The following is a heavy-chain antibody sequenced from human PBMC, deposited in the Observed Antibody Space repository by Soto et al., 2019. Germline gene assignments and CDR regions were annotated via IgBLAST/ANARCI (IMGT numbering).Heavy chain of an antibody. V-gene: IGHV1-69*06. D-gene: IGHD3-3*01. Sequence: QVELVQSGAEVKKPGSSVKVSCQASEDTFRNYAISWVRQAPGQGLEWMGGIIPIFGTANYAQKFQGRVTITADTSANTVYLELSSLRSEDTALYYCARVFPDGWVEPGVVRGYLDTWGRGTLVTVSS. J-gene: IGHJ4*02. CDR3: ARVFPDGWVEPGVVRGYLDT. CDR1: EDTFRNYA. CDR2: IIPIFGTA.